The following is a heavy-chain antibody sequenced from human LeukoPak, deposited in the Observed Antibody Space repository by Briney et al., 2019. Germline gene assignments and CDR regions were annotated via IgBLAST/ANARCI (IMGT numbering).Heavy chain of an antibody. CDR3: TTFSDCTSSICYTNY. J-gene: IGHJ4*02. Sequence: GGSLRLSCAASGFTFSDYYMSWIRQAPGKGLEWVSYISSSGSTIYYADSVKGRFTISRDNPKNSLYLEMNSLRAEDTAVYYCTTFSDCTSSICYTNYWGQGTLVTVSS. D-gene: IGHD2-2*02. V-gene: IGHV3-11*01. CDR1: GFTFSDYY. CDR2: ISSSGSTI.